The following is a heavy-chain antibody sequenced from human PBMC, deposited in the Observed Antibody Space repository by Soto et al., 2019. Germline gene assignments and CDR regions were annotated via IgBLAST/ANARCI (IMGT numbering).Heavy chain of an antibody. V-gene: IGHV1-2*04. D-gene: IGHD6-13*01. CDR3: ARARIYQQLPTPFDY. J-gene: IGHJ4*02. CDR1: GYTFTGYY. CDR2: INPNSGGT. Sequence: ASVKVSCKASGYTFTGYYMHWVRQAPGQGLEWMGWINPNSGGTNYAQKFQGWVTMTRDTSISTAYMELSRLRSDDTAVYYCARARIYQQLPTPFDYWGQGTLVTVSS.